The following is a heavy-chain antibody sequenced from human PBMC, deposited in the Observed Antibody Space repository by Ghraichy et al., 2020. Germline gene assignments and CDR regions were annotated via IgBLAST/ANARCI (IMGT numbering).Heavy chain of an antibody. CDR3: ARDRHCTRTSCEDTFDI. CDR2: IDYSSTYI. CDR1: GFTFSTYT. J-gene: IGHJ3*02. V-gene: IGHV3-21*01. Sequence: ETLSLTCAASGFTFSTYTMNWVRQAPGKGLEWVSSIDYSSTYIYYADSVKGRFTISRNNAKNSLDLQMNSLRAGDTALYYCARDRHCTRTSCEDTFDIWGQGTMVTVSS. D-gene: IGHD2-2*01.